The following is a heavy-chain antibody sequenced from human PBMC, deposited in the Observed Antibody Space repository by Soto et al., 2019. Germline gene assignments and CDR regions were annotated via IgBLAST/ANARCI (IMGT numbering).Heavy chain of an antibody. CDR2: IIPIFGTA. J-gene: IGHJ6*02. Sequence: ASVKVSCKASGGTFSSYAISWVRQAPGQGLEWMGGIIPIFGTANYAQKFQGRVTITADKSTSTAYMELSSLRSEDTAVYYCARARGTMVRGVTRAANYYYGMDVWGQGTTVTSP. CDR3: ARARGTMVRGVTRAANYYYGMDV. CDR1: GGTFSSYA. V-gene: IGHV1-69*06. D-gene: IGHD3-10*01.